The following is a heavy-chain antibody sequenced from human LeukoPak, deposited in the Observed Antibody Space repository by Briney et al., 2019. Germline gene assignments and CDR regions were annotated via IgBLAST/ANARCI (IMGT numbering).Heavy chain of an antibody. J-gene: IGHJ3*02. Sequence: ASVKVSCKASGGTFSSYGISWVRQAPGQGLEWMGWISAYNGNTNYAQKLQGRVTMTTDTSTSTAYMELRSLRSDDTAVYYCARRGTLHDAFDIWGQGTMVTVSS. V-gene: IGHV1-18*01. CDR1: GGTFSSYG. CDR2: ISAYNGNT. D-gene: IGHD4-11*01. CDR3: ARRGTLHDAFDI.